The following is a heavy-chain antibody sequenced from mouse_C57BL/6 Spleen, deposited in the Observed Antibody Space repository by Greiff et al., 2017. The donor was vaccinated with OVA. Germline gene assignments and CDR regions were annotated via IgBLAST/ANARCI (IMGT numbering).Heavy chain of an antibody. J-gene: IGHJ1*03. V-gene: IGHV5-9*01. Sequence: EVKLMESGGGLVKPGGSLKLSCAASGFTFSSYTMSWVRQTPEKRLEWVATISGGGGNTYYPDSVKGRFTISRDNAKNTLYLQMSSLRSEDTALYYCARHSHYYGSSYDWYFDVWGTGTTVTVSS. CDR3: ARHSHYYGSSYDWYFDV. CDR2: ISGGGGNT. CDR1: GFTFSSYT. D-gene: IGHD1-1*01.